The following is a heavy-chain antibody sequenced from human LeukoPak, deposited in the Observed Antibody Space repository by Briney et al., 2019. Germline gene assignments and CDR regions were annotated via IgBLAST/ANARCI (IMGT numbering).Heavy chain of an antibody. CDR3: ARDCKLVIDY. D-gene: IGHD6-6*01. CDR1: GFTFSSYA. J-gene: IGHJ4*02. Sequence: GGSLRLSCAASGFTFSSYAMSWVRQAPGKGLEWVAVIWYDGSNKYYADSVKGRFTISRDNSKNTLYLQMNSLRAEDTAVYYCARDCKLVIDYWGQGTLVTVSS. CDR2: IWYDGSNK. V-gene: IGHV3-33*08.